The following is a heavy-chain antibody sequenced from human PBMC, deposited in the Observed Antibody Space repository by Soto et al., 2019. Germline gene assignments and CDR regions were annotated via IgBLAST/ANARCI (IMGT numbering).Heavy chain of an antibody. D-gene: IGHD6-13*01. CDR3: ARESSWYGMDV. CDR1: GGSFSGYY. Sequence: SETPSLTCAVYGGSFSGYYWSWIRQPPGKGLEWIGEINHSGSTNYNPSLKSRVTISVDTSKNQFSLKLSSVTAADTAVYYCARESSWYGMDVWGQGTTVTVSS. CDR2: INHSGST. V-gene: IGHV4-34*01. J-gene: IGHJ6*02.